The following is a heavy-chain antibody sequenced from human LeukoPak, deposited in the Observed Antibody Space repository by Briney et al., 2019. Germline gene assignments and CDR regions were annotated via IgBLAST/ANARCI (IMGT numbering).Heavy chain of an antibody. CDR2: IYPGDSDT. V-gene: IGHV5-51*01. D-gene: IGHD3-10*02. Sequence: GASLQISCKCSGSIFTTYWIGWVRPLPGKGLEWMGIIYPGDSDTRYSPSFQGQVTISADKSISTAYLQWNSLKASDTAIYYCARYGRGVGASRDWFDPWGQGTLVTVSS. J-gene: IGHJ5*02. CDR3: ARYGRGVGASRDWFDP. CDR1: GSIFTTYW.